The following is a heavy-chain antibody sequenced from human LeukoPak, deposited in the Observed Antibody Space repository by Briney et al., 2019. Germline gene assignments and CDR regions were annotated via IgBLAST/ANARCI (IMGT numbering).Heavy chain of an antibody. CDR3: GRVSVAGWQPIDY. CDR2: IYSAGPT. D-gene: IGHD6-19*01. CDR1: GFAVSNNY. Sequence: PGGSLRLSCAASGFAVSNNYMTWVRQAPGKGLEWLSIIYSAGPTDYPDSVKGRFAISRDNSKNTVYLQMNSLTAEDTAVYYCGRVSVAGWQPIDYWGQGTLVTVSS. V-gene: IGHV3-53*01. J-gene: IGHJ4*02.